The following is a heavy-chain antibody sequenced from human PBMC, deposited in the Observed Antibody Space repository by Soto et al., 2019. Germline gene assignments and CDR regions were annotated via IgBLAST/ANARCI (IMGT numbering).Heavy chain of an antibody. J-gene: IGHJ4*02. CDR1: GYTFTSYG. Sequence: GASVKVSCKASGYTFTSYGISWVRQAPGQGLEWMGWISAYNGNTNYAQKLQGRVTMTTDTSTSTAYMELRSLRSDDTAVYYCARDLSPLGLSYFAYWGQGTLVTVSS. D-gene: IGHD3-16*02. CDR2: ISAYNGNT. CDR3: ARDLSPLGLSYFAY. V-gene: IGHV1-18*01.